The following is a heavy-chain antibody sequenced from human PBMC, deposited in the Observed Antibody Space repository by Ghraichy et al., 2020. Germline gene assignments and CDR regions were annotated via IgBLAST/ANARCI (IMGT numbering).Heavy chain of an antibody. CDR2: INPNSGGT. Sequence: ASVKVSCKASGYTFTGYYMHWVRQAPGQGLEWMGWINPNSGGTNYAQKFQGRVTMTRDTSISTAYMELSRLRSDDTAVYYCARDPIPEDVEQQLATSNYYYYYGMDVWGQGTTVTVSS. V-gene: IGHV1-2*02. CDR1: GYTFTGYY. D-gene: IGHD6-13*01. CDR3: ARDPIPEDVEQQLATSNYYYYYGMDV. J-gene: IGHJ6*02.